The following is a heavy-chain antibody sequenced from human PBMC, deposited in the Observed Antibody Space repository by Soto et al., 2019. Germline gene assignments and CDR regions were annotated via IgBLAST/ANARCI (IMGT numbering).Heavy chain of an antibody. J-gene: IGHJ3*02. Sequence: GGSLRLSCAASGFTFSSYAMSWVRQAPGKGLEWVSAISGSGGSTYYADSVKGRFTISRDKSKKTLYLNSKSPRAGDMAEWVSVIYNEFTDYADSVRGRFSISTDSSKNALYLQMNSLRAEDSAVYYCVREPRYCSGGSCSIMGDAFDIWGQGTMVTVS. V-gene: IGHV3-23*01. CDR1: GFTFSSYA. CDR2: ISGSGGST. CDR3: VIYNEFTDYADSVRGRFSISTDSSKNALYLQMNSLRAEDSAVYYCVREPRYCSGGSCSIMGDAFDI. D-gene: IGHD3-10*01.